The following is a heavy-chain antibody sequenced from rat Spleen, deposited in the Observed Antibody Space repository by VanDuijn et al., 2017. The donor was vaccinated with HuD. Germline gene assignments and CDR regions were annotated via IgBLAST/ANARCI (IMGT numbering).Heavy chain of an antibody. J-gene: IGHJ2*01. CDR2: IWGDGRT. CDR1: GFSLTSNS. Sequence: QVQLKESGPGLVQPSQTLSLTCTVSGFSLTSNSVHWVRQPPGTGLAWMGGIWGDGRTDYNSALKSRLSISRDTSKTQVFLKMNSLQTDDTAIYFCTRSRGFDYWGQGVMVTVSS. V-gene: IGHV2-1*01. CDR3: TRSRGFDY.